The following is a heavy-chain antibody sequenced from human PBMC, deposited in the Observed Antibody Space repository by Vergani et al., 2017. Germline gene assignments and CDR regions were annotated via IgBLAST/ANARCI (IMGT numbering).Heavy chain of an antibody. CDR2: IYYSGST. Sequence: QLQLQESGPGLVKPSETLSLTCTVSGGSISSSSYYWGWIRQPPGKGLEWIGSIYYSGSTYYNPSLKSRVTISVDTSKNQFSLKLSSVTAADTAVYYCASLYCSGGSCYTHPYWYFDRWGRGTLVTVSS. D-gene: IGHD2-15*01. J-gene: IGHJ2*01. CDR1: GGSISSSSYY. V-gene: IGHV4-39*01. CDR3: ASLYCSGGSCYTHPYWYFDR.